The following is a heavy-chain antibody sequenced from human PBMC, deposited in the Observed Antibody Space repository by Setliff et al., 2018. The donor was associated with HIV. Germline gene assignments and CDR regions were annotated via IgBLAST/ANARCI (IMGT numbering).Heavy chain of an antibody. CDR1: GFTFSTHG. Sequence: GGSLRLSCAASGFTFSTHGMHWVRQAPGKGLEWVAIISYDGTSKHYADSVKGRFTISRDNSKSTLYLHMNNLRGDDTAVYYCAKGCGGAGFCYYADYWGQGTVVTVSS. J-gene: IGHJ4*02. D-gene: IGHD2-21*01. CDR3: AKGCGGAGFCYYADY. V-gene: IGHV3-30*18. CDR2: ISYDGTSK.